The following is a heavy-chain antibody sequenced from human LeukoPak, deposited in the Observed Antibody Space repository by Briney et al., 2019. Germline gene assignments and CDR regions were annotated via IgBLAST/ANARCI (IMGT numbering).Heavy chain of an antibody. Sequence: GGSLRLSCAASAFTFSNYAMNWVRQAPGKGLGWVSYISSSGSTIYYADSVKGRFTISRDNAKNSLHLQMNSLRAEDTAVYYCARGPYYDYVWGSYRYPFDYWGQGTLVTVSS. CDR3: ARGPYYDYVWGSYRYPFDY. CDR1: AFTFSNYA. V-gene: IGHV3-48*03. D-gene: IGHD3-16*02. J-gene: IGHJ4*02. CDR2: ISSSGSTI.